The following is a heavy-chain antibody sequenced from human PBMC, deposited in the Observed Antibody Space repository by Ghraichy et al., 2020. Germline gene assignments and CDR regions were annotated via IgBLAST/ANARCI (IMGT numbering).Heavy chain of an antibody. CDR1: GFTFSSYA. CDR2: ISGSGGST. Sequence: GESLNISCAASGFTFSSYAMSWVRQAPGKGLEWVSAISGSGGSTYYADSVKGRFTISRDNSKNTLYLQMNSLRAEDTAVYYCAKVSEPAMVLRRYYFDYWGQGTLVTGSS. CDR3: AKVSEPAMVLRRYYFDY. J-gene: IGHJ4*02. V-gene: IGHV3-23*01. D-gene: IGHD5-18*01.